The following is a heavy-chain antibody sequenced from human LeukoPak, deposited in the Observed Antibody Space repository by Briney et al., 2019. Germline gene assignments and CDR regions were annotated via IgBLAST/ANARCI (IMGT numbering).Heavy chain of an antibody. D-gene: IGHD3-10*01. CDR2: ISEGGT. V-gene: IGHV3-23*01. J-gene: IGHJ4*02. CDR3: AKDRGPFAVVPDY. Sequence: GGSLRLSCAASGFTVSNCGLSWVRQAPGKGLEWVSAISEGGTYYADSVKGRFTISRDNTKNTLYLQMNSLRAEDTALYYCAKDRGPFAVVPDYWGQGTLVTVSS. CDR1: GFTVSNCG.